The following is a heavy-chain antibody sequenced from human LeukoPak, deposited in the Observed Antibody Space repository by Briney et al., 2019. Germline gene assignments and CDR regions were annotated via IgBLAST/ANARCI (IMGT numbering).Heavy chain of an antibody. CDR1: GFTFSNAW. CDR3: AKDNFFVGAVAGNGYFDL. V-gene: IGHV3-53*01. D-gene: IGHD6-19*01. J-gene: IGHJ2*01. CDR2: IYSGGST. Sequence: GGSLRLSCAASGFTFSNAWMSWVRQAPGKGLEWVSVIYSGGSTYYADSVKGRFTISRDNSKNTLYLQMNSLRAEDTAVYYCAKDNFFVGAVAGNGYFDLWGRGTLVTVSS.